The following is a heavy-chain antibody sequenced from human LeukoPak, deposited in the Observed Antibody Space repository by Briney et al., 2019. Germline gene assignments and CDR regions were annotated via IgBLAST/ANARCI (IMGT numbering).Heavy chain of an antibody. CDR2: ISSSGATI. CDR1: GFTFRSYE. CDR3: ARPTAVGAAPRAFDI. D-gene: IGHD2-15*01. Sequence: PGGSLRLSCAASGFTFRSYEMNWVRQAPGKGLEWVSYISSSGATIYYADSVKGRFTIPRDNAKSSLYLQMNSLRAEDTAVYYCARPTAVGAAPRAFDIWGQGTMVTVSS. V-gene: IGHV3-48*03. J-gene: IGHJ3*02.